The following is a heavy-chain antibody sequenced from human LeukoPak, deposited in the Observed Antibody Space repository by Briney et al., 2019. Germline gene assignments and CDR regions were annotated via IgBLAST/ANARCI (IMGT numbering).Heavy chain of an antibody. V-gene: IGHV3-23*01. CDR2: ISGSGGST. J-gene: IGHJ3*02. CDR3: ARGGTEGAFDI. CDR1: GFTFSTYE. Sequence: GGSLRLSCAASGFTFSTYEMNWVRQAPGKGLEWVSAISGSGGSTYYADSVKGRFTISRDNSKNTLYLQMNSLRAEDTAVYYCARGGTEGAFDIWGQGTMVTVSS. D-gene: IGHD2-15*01.